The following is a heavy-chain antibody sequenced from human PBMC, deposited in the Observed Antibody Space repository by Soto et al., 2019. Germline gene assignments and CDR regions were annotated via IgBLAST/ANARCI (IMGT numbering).Heavy chain of an antibody. CDR2: IRSKANSYAT. CDR3: TRRSGVFDAFDI. D-gene: IGHD3-10*01. V-gene: IGHV3-73*01. J-gene: IGHJ3*02. CDR1: GFTFSGSA. Sequence: LGLSCAASGFTFSGSAMHWVRQASGKGLEWVGRIRSKANSYATAYAASVKGRFTISRDDSKNTAYLQMNSLKTEDTAVYYCTRRSGVFDAFDIWGQGTMVTVSS.